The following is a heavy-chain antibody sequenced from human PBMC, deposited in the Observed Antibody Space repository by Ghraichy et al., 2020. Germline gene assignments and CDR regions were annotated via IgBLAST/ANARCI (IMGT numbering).Heavy chain of an antibody. Sequence: SETLSPTCIVSGGSISSSNYYWGWIRQPPGKGLEWIGSIYYSGRTYYNPSLESRITISVDTSKNQFSLKLSSVTAADTAVYYCARHRYSGSGSYFAIYYFDYWGQGTLVTVSS. J-gene: IGHJ4*02. CDR3: ARHRYSGSGSYFAIYYFDY. CDR2: IYYSGRT. CDR1: GGSISSSNYY. V-gene: IGHV4-39*01. D-gene: IGHD3-10*01.